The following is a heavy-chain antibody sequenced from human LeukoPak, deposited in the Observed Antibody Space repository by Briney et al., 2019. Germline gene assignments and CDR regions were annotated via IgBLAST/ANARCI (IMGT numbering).Heavy chain of an antibody. CDR3: ARDTSSPT. V-gene: IGHV3-33*01. D-gene: IGHD6-13*01. CDR1: GFTFSSYG. CDR2: IWYDGSSK. J-gene: IGHJ3*01. Sequence: SGGSLRLSCAASGFTFSSYGMHWVRQAPGKGLEWVASIWYDGSSKYYADSVKGRFTISRDNSKNTLYLQMNSLRAEDTAVYYCARDTSSPTWGQGAMVTVSS.